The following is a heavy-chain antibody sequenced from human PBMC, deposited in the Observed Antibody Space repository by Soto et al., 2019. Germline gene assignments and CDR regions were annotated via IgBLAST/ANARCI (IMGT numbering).Heavy chain of an antibody. J-gene: IGHJ4*02. CDR3: ARGQLLFAY. CDR2: ISHTGYT. V-gene: IGHV4-59*02. CDR1: DASVSKYY. D-gene: IGHD3-10*02. Sequence: SLTCSVSDASVSKYYWSWIRQPPGKGLEWIGYISHTGYTSYNPSLESRLTISMDKSKNQLSLNLNSVTTADTAVYYCARGQLLFAYWGQGTPVTVSS.